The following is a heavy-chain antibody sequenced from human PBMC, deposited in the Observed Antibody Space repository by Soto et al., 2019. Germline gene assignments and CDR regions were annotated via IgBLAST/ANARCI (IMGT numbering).Heavy chain of an antibody. D-gene: IGHD2-21*01. CDR2: ICYSGAT. J-gene: IGHJ5*02. Sequence: QLQLQESGPGLVKASETLSLTCTVSGASISRSSYCWAWIRQAPGKGLEWIASICYSGATYSNPSFRSRVFISIETSKKQFSLRLTSVTAADTATYYCAAHSLPSLWRPTRDNWFDPWGQGTLVTVSS. CDR3: AAHSLPSLWRPTRDNWFDP. V-gene: IGHV4-39*01. CDR1: GASISRSSYC.